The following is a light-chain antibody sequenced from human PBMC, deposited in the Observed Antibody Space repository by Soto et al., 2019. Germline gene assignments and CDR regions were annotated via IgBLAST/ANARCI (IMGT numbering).Light chain of an antibody. J-gene: IGLJ1*01. V-gene: IGLV2-23*02. Sequence: QSALTQTASVSGSPGQSITISCTGTSSDVGSYNLVSWYQQHPGKAPKLMIYEVSKRPSGVSNRFSGSKSGNTASLTISGLQAEDEADYYCCSYAGSSTPYVFGTGTKVTVL. CDR1: SSDVGSYNL. CDR2: EVS. CDR3: CSYAGSSTPYV.